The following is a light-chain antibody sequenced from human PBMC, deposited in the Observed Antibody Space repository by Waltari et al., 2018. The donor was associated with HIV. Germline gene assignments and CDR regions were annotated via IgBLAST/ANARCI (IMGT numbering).Light chain of an antibody. J-gene: IGLJ2*01. CDR3: QAWDTNTVV. CDR2: EDT. CDR1: KLGDRF. V-gene: IGLV3-1*01. Sequence: SYDLTQPPSVSVAPGQTATITCSGNKLGDRFAQWFHQKPGLSPILLIFEDTKRPSGIPERFSASTSANTSTLAISGAQPVDEGDHYCQAWDTNTVVFGGGTKLTVL.